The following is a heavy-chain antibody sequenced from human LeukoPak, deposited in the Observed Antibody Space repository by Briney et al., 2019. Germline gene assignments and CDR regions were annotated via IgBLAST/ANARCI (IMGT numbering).Heavy chain of an antibody. Sequence: PGGSLRLSCAASGFTFDDYAMHWVRQAPGKGLEWVSGISWNSGSIGYADSVKGRFTISRDNAKNSLYLQMNSLRAEDTALYYCAKDISYSNYSPHFDYWGQGTLVTVSS. V-gene: IGHV3-9*01. D-gene: IGHD4-11*01. CDR3: AKDISYSNYSPHFDY. CDR1: GFTFDDYA. J-gene: IGHJ4*02. CDR2: ISWNSGSI.